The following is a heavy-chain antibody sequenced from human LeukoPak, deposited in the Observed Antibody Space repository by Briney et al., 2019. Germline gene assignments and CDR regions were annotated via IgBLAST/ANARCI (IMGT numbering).Heavy chain of an antibody. D-gene: IGHD6-19*01. CDR2: VSYSGGT. Sequence: SETLSLTCTVSGGSISTYYWTWVRQPPGKGLEWIGYVSYSGGTYYNPSLKSRVTISVDTSKNRVSLKLSSVTAADTAVYYCASWAINNSGWTGFDYWGQGTLVTVSS. V-gene: IGHV4-59*08. J-gene: IGHJ4*02. CDR3: ASWAINNSGWTGFDY. CDR1: GGSISTYY.